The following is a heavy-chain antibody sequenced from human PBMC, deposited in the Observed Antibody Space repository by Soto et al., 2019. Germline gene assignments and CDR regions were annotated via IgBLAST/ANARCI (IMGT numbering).Heavy chain of an antibody. CDR2: ISGSGDST. CDR3: ARRSSGRYFDY. Sequence: EVQLLESGGGLVQPGGSLRLSCAASGFTFSSYAMSWVRQAPGKGLEWVSVISGSGDSTYYADSVKGRFTISRDNSKNTLYLQMNSLRAEDTAVYYCARRSSGRYFDYWGQGTLVTVSS. J-gene: IGHJ4*02. D-gene: IGHD6-19*01. CDR1: GFTFSSYA. V-gene: IGHV3-23*01.